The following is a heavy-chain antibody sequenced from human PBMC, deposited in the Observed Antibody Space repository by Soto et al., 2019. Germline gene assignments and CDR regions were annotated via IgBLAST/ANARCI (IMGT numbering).Heavy chain of an antibody. CDR2: IDPSDSYT. CDR1: GYSFTSYW. V-gene: IGHV5-10-1*01. D-gene: IGHD1-7*01. CDR3: ARRAEDWNYRLWDPYYYGMDV. Sequence: RGESLKISCKGSGYSFTSYWISWVRQMPGKGLEWMGRIDPSDSYTNYSPSFQGHVTISADKSISTAYLQWSSLKASDTAMYYCARRAEDWNYRLWDPYYYGMDVWGQGTTVTVSS. J-gene: IGHJ6*02.